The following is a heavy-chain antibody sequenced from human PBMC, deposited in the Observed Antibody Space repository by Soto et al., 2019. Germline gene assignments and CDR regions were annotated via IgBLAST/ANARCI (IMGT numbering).Heavy chain of an antibody. D-gene: IGHD3-16*01. CDR3: ARDVIGGCCGA. Sequence: EVQLVESGGGLVQPGGSLRLSCAASGFTFSSYSMNWVRQAPGKGLEWVSTISGRNNNIYYVDSVKGRFTISRDNARNPVYMRMNILKADDSAVYYCARDVIGGCCGAWGQGTLVTVSS. CDR2: ISGRNNNI. J-gene: IGHJ5*02. CDR1: GFTFSSYS. V-gene: IGHV3-21*01.